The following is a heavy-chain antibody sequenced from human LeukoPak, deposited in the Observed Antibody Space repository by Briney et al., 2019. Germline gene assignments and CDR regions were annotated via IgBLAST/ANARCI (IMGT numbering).Heavy chain of an antibody. CDR2: IYYSGST. CDR3: ARAPRGVRHFDY. Sequence: PSETLSLTCTVSGCSISSYYWSWIRQPPGKGLEWIGYIYYSGSTNYNPSLKSRVTISVDTSKNQFSLKLSSVTAADTAVYYCARAPRGVRHFDYWGQGTLVTVSS. J-gene: IGHJ4*02. D-gene: IGHD3-10*01. V-gene: IGHV4-59*01. CDR1: GCSISSYY.